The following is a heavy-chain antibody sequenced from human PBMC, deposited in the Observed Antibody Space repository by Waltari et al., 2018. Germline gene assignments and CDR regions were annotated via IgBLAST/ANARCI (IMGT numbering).Heavy chain of an antibody. D-gene: IGHD3-3*01. CDR1: GGSISSYY. J-gene: IGHJ6*03. V-gene: IGHV4-4*07. CDR2: SYTSGST. Sequence: QVQLQESGPGLVKPSETLSLTCTVSGGSISSYYWSWIRRPAGKGLEWIGRSYTSGSTNDNPPLKGRVTMSVDTSQNQFSLKLSAVTAADTAVYYCARDGRFPYYYYYMDVWGKGTTVTISS. CDR3: ARDGRFPYYYYYMDV.